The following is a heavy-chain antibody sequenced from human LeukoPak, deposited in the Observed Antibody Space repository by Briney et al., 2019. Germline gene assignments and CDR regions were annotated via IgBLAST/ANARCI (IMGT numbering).Heavy chain of an antibody. D-gene: IGHD2-15*01. J-gene: IGHJ4*02. V-gene: IGHV3-23*01. Sequence: GGSLRLTCRVSGLTVSTALMDWVRQAPGKGLDWVSAISGSGGSTYYADSVKGRFTISRDNSKNTLYLQMNSLRAEDTAVYYCAKVVAAINYYFDYWAREPWSPSPQ. CDR2: ISGSGGST. CDR1: GLTVSTAL. CDR3: AKVVAAINYYFDY.